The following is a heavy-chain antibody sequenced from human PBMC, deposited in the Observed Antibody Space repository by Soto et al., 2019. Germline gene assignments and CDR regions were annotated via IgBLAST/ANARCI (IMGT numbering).Heavy chain of an antibody. CDR2: ISGSGGST. CDR3: AKDGGDYSSGWYVGGGAFDI. J-gene: IGHJ3*02. CDR1: GFTFSSYA. D-gene: IGHD6-19*01. V-gene: IGHV3-23*01. Sequence: TGGSLRLSCAASGFTFSSYAMSWVRQAPGKGLEWVSAISGSGGSTYYADSVKGRFTISRDNSKNTLYLQMNSLRAEDTAVYYCAKDGGDYSSGWYVGGGAFDIWGQGTMVTVSS.